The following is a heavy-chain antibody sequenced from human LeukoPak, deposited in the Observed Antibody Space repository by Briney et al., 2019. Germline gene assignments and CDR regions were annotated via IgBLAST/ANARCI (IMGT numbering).Heavy chain of an antibody. CDR1: GGSIGSYY. D-gene: IGHD5-12*01. V-gene: IGHV4-59*01. CDR2: IYYSGST. J-gene: IGHJ4*02. CDR3: ARDGGWWLLLD. Sequence: SETLSLTCTVSGGSIGSYYWSWIRQPPGKGLEWIGYIYYSGSTNYNPSLKSRVTISVDTSKNQFSLKLSSVTAADTAVYYCARDGGWWLLLDWGQGTLVTVSS.